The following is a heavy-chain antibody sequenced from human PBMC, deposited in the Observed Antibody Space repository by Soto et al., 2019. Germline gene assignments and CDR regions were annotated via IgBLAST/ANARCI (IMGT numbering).Heavy chain of an antibody. Sequence: GGSLRLSCAASGFTFDSYAMSWVRQAPGKGLEWVSGISGSGGSTYYADSVKGRFTVSRDNSKNTLYLQMNSLRAEDTAIYYCAKGPLIAVVFVTGMDVWGKGTTVTVSS. J-gene: IGHJ6*04. CDR3: AKGPLIAVVFVTGMDV. CDR2: ISGSGGST. D-gene: IGHD2-15*01. CDR1: GFTFDSYA. V-gene: IGHV3-23*01.